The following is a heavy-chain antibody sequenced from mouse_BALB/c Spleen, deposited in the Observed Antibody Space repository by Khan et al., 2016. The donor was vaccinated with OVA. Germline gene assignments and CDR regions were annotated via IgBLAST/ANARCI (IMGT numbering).Heavy chain of an antibody. D-gene: IGHD2-1*01. CDR1: GFTFSTYA. J-gene: IGHJ3*01. Sequence: EVQLQESGGGLVKPGGSLKLSCAASGFTFSTYAMSWVRQTPEKRLEWVATISRDGGYTYYQDSVKGRFTISRDTAKNTLYLQMSSLRSEDTAMYNCARSAYGTFAYWGQGTLVTVSA. CDR3: ARSAYGTFAY. CDR2: ISRDGGYT. V-gene: IGHV5-9-3*01.